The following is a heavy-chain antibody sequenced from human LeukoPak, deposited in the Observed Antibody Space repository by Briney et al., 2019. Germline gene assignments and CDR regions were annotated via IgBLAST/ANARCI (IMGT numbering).Heavy chain of an antibody. CDR1: GYTLTELS. Sequence: ASVKVSCKVSGYTLTELSMHRVRQAPGKGLEWMGGFDPEDGETIYAQKFQGRVTMTEDTSTDTVYMELSSLRSEDTAVYYCTTDILDYCDTTSCHKGNSWGQGTLVTVSS. J-gene: IGHJ4*02. CDR2: FDPEDGET. V-gene: IGHV1-24*01. D-gene: IGHD2-2*02. CDR3: TTDILDYCDTTSCHKGNS.